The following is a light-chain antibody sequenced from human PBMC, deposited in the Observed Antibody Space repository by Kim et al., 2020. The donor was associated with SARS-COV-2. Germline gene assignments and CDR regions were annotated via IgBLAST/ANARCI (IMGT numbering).Light chain of an antibody. CDR2: YNT. V-gene: IGLV3-19*01. CDR1: SPRIYS. J-gene: IGLJ3*02. Sequence: RQTVIITCHGDSPRIYSPTWQQQGPGQAHLLLIYYNTHRPSGIPDQFSGSGSGNTASLTNTEAHAEDEADYYCGSRASNAEHQWVFGVGTQLTVL. CDR3: GSRASNAEHQWV.